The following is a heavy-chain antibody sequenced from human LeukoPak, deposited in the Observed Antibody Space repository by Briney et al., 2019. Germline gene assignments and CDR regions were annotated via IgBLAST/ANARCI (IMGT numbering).Heavy chain of an antibody. J-gene: IGHJ4*02. Sequence: GGSLRLSCAASGFTFSSYSMNWVRQAPGKGLEWVSSISSSSSYIYYADSVKGRFTISRDNAKNSLYLQMNSLRAEDTAVYYCARDGSKDYYDSSGNDYWGQGTLVTVSS. D-gene: IGHD3-22*01. CDR3: ARDGSKDYYDSSGNDY. CDR2: ISSSSSYI. CDR1: GFTFSSYS. V-gene: IGHV3-21*01.